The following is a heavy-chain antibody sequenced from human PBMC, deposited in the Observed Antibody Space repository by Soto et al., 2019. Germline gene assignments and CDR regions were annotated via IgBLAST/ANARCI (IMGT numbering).Heavy chain of an antibody. J-gene: IGHJ4*02. CDR2: ISSRGTT. V-gene: IGHV4-61*03. D-gene: IGHD1-20*01. CDR3: ARDGIGGTVFDY. Sequence: KASETLSLTCSGDSFLSEDFYWTWIRQPPGKGLEWLGYISSRGTTYYNPSLKGRVAISVDTSKKHLSLGVRSVASDDTAVYFCARDGIGGTVFDYWGQGILVTVSS. CDR1: GDSFLSEDFY.